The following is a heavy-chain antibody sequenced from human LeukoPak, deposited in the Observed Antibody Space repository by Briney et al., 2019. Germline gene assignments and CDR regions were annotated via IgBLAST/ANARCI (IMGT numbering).Heavy chain of an antibody. CDR1: GFTFSSYA. D-gene: IGHD2-8*01. CDR2: ISYDGSNK. J-gene: IGHJ4*02. CDR3: AREGGDCTNGVCYSFDY. V-gene: IGHV3-30-3*01. Sequence: GGSLRLSCAASGFTFSSYAMHWVRQAPGKELEWVAVISYDGSNKYYADSVKGRFTISRDNSKNTLYLQMNSLRAEDTAVYYCAREGGDCTNGVCYSFDYWGQGTLVTVSS.